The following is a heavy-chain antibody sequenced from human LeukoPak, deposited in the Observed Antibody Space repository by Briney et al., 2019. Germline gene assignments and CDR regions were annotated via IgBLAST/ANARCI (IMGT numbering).Heavy chain of an antibody. J-gene: IGHJ4*02. CDR1: GFIFNNYG. D-gene: IGHD6-19*01. CDR2: IRYDGSNK. V-gene: IGHV3-30*02. Sequence: GGSLRLSCAASGFIFNNYGMHWVRQAPGKGLDWVAFIRYDGSNKYYGDSVKGRFTISRDNSKNTLYLQMNSLRAEDTAVYYCAKDQSSSTYYFDFWGQGTLVTVSS. CDR3: AKDQSSSTYYFDF.